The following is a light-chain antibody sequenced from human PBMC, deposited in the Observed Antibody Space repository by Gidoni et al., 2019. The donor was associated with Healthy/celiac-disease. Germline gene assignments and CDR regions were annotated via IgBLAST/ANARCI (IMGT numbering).Light chain of an antibody. J-gene: IGKJ1*01. V-gene: IGKV1-39*01. Sequence: DIELTQSPSSLSASVGDRATITCRASQSISSYLNWYQQKPGKAPKLLIYGASSMQSGVPSRFSGSGSGTDFTLTISSLQPEDFATYYCQQSDSTLWTFGQGTKVEIK. CDR1: QSISSY. CDR2: GAS. CDR3: QQSDSTLWT.